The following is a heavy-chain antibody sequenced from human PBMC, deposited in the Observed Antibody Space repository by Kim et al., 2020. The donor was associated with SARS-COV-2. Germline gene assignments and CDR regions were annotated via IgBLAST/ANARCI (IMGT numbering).Heavy chain of an antibody. Sequence: SETLSLTCTVSGGSISSYYWSWIRQPPGKGLEWIGYIYYSGSTKYNPSLKSRVTISVDTSKNQFSLKLSSVTAADTAVYYCARHPGITIFGVVIIPAWFDPWGQGTLVTVSS. J-gene: IGHJ5*02. CDR2: IYYSGST. D-gene: IGHD3-3*01. V-gene: IGHV4-59*08. CDR3: ARHPGITIFGVVIIPAWFDP. CDR1: GGSISSYY.